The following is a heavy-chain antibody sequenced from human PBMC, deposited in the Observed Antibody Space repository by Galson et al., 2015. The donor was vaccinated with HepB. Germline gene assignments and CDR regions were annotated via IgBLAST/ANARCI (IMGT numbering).Heavy chain of an antibody. Sequence: SLRLSCAASGFTFSSHTMQWVRQAPGKGLEWVAYISTRSSTTYTDSVKGRFTISRVNAKNSLCLQMNGLRDEDTAVDYCARGNSWNGYYYYGMDVWGQGTTVTVSS. D-gene: IGHD1-1*01. J-gene: IGHJ6*02. CDR3: ARGNSWNGYYYYGMDV. CDR1: GFTFSSHT. CDR2: ISTRSSTT. V-gene: IGHV3-48*02.